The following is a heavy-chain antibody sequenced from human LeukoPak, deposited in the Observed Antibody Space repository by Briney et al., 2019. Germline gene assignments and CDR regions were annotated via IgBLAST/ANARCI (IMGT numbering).Heavy chain of an antibody. CDR3: ARGHYGLDV. Sequence: GGSLRLSCVASGFTFSDHYMSWVRQAPGKGLEWVAYIWRSDDTIYYADSVKGRFTISRDNAKNSGYLQMSSLRAEDTAVYYCARGHYGLDVWGRGTTVTVSS. CDR1: GFTFSDHY. J-gene: IGHJ6*02. V-gene: IGHV3-11*01. CDR2: IWRSDDTI.